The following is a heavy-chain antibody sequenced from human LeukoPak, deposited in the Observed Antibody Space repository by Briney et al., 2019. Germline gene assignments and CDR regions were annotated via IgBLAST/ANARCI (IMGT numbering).Heavy chain of an antibody. CDR1: GGSISSYY. CDR2: IYYSGST. V-gene: IGHV4-59*01. D-gene: IGHD2-2*02. Sequence: PSETLSLTCTVSGGSISSYYWSWIRQPPGKGLEWIGYIYYSGSTNYNPSLKSRVTISVDTSKNQFSLKLSSVTAADTAVYYCARDGRASVVPAAIPRAFDIWGQGTMVTVSS. CDR3: ARDGRASVVPAAIPRAFDI. J-gene: IGHJ3*02.